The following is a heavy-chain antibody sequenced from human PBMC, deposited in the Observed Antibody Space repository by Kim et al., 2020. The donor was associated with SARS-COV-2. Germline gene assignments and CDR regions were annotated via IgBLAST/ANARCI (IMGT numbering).Heavy chain of an antibody. CDR1: GYTFITYG. V-gene: IGHV1-18*04. CDR2: ISAYNGNT. D-gene: IGHD1-26*01. J-gene: IGHJ3*02. CDR3: ARVYSGSYYEGGAFDI. Sequence: ASVKVSCKASGYTFITYGISWVRQAPGQGLEWMGWISAYNGNTNYAQKFQGRVTMTTDTSTSTAYMDLRSLRSDDTAVYYCARVYSGSYYEGGAFDIWGQGTMVTVSS.